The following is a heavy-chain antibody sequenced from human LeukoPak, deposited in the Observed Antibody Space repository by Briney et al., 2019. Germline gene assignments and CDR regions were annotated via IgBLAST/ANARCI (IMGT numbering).Heavy chain of an antibody. V-gene: IGHV1-2*06. D-gene: IGHD1-20*01. CDR2: INPTNGRT. Sequence: ASVKVSCKASGYTFADYSIHWVRQAPGQGLEWMGRINPTNGRTKYAEKFQGRVTMARDKSINTAFMELSRLNSDDTAIYFCAKDLGGSTFNWNDFDYWGQGTLVTVSS. J-gene: IGHJ4*02. CDR1: GYTFADYS. CDR3: AKDLGGSTFNWNDFDY.